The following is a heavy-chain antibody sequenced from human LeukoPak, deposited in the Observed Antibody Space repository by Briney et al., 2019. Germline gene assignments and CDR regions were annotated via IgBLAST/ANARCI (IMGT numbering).Heavy chain of an antibody. CDR1: GGSINNNNYY. V-gene: IGHV4-39*01. D-gene: IGHD1-14*01. Sequence: SETLSLTCTVSGGSINNNNYYWGWIRQPPGKGLEWIGSFYYAGSLYYNPSLRSRVTISVDTSKNQFSLKLSSVTAADTAVYYCATRIPGSFFDYWGQGTLVTVSS. J-gene: IGHJ4*02. CDR2: FYYAGSL. CDR3: ATRIPGSFFDY.